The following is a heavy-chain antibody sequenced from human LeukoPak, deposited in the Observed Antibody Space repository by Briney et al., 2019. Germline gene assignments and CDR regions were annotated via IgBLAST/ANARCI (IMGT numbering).Heavy chain of an antibody. CDR2: ISSSSSYI. CDR3: ARDQLLWFGDGYYYGMDV. V-gene: IGHV3-21*01. CDR1: GFTFSSYS. Sequence: PGGSLRLSCAASGFTFSSYSMNWVRQAPGKGLEWVSSISSSSSYIYYAGSVKGRFTISRDNAKNSLYLQMNSLRAEDTAVYYCARDQLLWFGDGYYYGMDVWGQGTTVTVSS. D-gene: IGHD3-10*01. J-gene: IGHJ6*02.